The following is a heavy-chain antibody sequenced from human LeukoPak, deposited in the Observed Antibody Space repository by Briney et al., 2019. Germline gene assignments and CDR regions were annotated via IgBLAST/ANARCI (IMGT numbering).Heavy chain of an antibody. Sequence: PSETLSLTCTVSGGSISSYYWGWIRQPPGKGLEWIGSIYYSGSTYYNPSLKSRVTISVDTSKNQFSLKLSSVTAADTAVYYCARLESGSYYGGGLFDYWGQGTLVTVSS. CDR3: ARLESGSYYGGGLFDY. CDR2: IYYSGST. D-gene: IGHD1-26*01. V-gene: IGHV4-39*01. CDR1: GGSISSYY. J-gene: IGHJ4*02.